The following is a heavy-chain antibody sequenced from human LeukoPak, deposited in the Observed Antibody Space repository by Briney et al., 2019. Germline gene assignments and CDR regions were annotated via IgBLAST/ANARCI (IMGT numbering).Heavy chain of an antibody. D-gene: IGHD2-2*01. Sequence: SQTLSLTCTVSGGSISSGGYYWSWIRQPPGKGLEWIGYIYHSGSTYYNPSLKSRVTISVDRSKNQFSLKLSSVTAADTAVYYCARERGDIVVVPAALDYWGQGTLVTVSS. CDR1: GGSISSGGYY. J-gene: IGHJ4*02. CDR2: IYHSGST. CDR3: ARERGDIVVVPAALDY. V-gene: IGHV4-30-2*01.